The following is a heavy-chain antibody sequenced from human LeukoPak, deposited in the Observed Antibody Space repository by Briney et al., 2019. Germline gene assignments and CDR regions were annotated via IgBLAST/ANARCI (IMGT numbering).Heavy chain of an antibody. V-gene: IGHV4-39*07. CDR3: ARSYSGIPYYFDY. Sequence: SETLSLTCTVSGGSIRSSYYYWGWIRQPPGKGLEWIGSIYDSGSTYYNPSLKSRVTISVDTSKDQFSLKLSSVTAADTAVYYCARSYSGIPYYFDYWGQGTLVTVSS. J-gene: IGHJ4*02. CDR2: IYDSGST. CDR1: GGSIRSSYYY. D-gene: IGHD1-26*01.